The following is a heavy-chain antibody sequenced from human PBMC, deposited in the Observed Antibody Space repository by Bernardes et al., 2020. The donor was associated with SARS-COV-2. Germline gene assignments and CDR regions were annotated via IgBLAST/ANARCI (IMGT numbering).Heavy chain of an antibody. CDR2: IRSKANNYAT. D-gene: IGHD3-22*01. CDR3: AKQRSSGGDF. Sequence: GGSLRLSCADSGFIFSDSAMHWVRQASGKGLEWVGRIRSKANNYATAYGASVKGRFTIFRDDSKNTAYLQMNSLKTEDTALYYCAKQRSSGGDFWGQGTMVTVSS. V-gene: IGHV3-73*01. CDR1: GFIFSDSA. J-gene: IGHJ3*01.